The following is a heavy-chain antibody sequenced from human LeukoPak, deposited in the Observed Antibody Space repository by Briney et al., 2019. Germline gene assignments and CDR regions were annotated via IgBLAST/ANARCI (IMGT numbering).Heavy chain of an antibody. CDR2: INHSGST. D-gene: IGHD5-18*01. CDR3: ARGYSYGAFDY. J-gene: IGHJ4*02. V-gene: IGHV4-34*01. Sequence: PSETLSLTCAVYGGSFSGCYWSWIRQPPGKGLEWIGEINHSGSTNYNPSLKSRVTISVDTSKNQFSLKLSSVTAADTAVYYCARGYSYGAFDYWGQGTLVTVSS. CDR1: GGSFSGCY.